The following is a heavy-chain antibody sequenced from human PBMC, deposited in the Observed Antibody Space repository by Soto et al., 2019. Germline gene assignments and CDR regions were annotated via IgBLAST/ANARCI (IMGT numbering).Heavy chain of an antibody. D-gene: IGHD3-22*01. CDR3: ARDRGHDSSGYYWYYFDN. Sequence: QVQLVESGGGVVQPGRSLRLSCAASGFTFSSYGMHWVRQAPGKGLEWVAVIWYDRSNKYYADSVKGRFTISRDNSKNTLYLQSNSLRAEDTAVYYCARDRGHDSSGYYWYYFDNWGQGTLVTVSS. V-gene: IGHV3-33*01. J-gene: IGHJ4*02. CDR2: IWYDRSNK. CDR1: GFTFSSYG.